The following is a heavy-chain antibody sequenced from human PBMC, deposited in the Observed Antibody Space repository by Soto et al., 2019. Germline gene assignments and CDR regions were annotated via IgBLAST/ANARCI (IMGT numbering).Heavy chain of an antibody. D-gene: IGHD5-18*01. CDR1: GGTFSSYT. J-gene: IGHJ4*02. CDR3: ARDVQLWSSYYFDY. CDR2: IIPILGIA. V-gene: IGHV1-69*04. Sequence: ASVKVSCKASGGTFSSYTISWVRQAPGQGLEWMGRIIPILGIANYAQKFQGRVTITADKSTSTAYMELSSLRSEDTAVYYCARDVQLWSSYYFDYWGQGTLVTVSS.